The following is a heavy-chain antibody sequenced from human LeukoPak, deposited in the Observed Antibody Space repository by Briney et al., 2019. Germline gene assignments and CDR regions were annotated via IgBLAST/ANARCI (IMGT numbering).Heavy chain of an antibody. CDR1: GFTFSSYA. V-gene: IGHV4-39*07. CDR3: ARVGPGGWFDP. D-gene: IGHD1-14*01. Sequence: GSLRLSCAASGFTFSSYAMSWVRQPPGKGLEWIGSIYYSGSTYYNPSLKSRVTISVDTSKNQFSLKLSSVTAADTAVYYCARVGPGGWFDPWGQGTLVTVSS. J-gene: IGHJ5*02. CDR2: IYYSGST.